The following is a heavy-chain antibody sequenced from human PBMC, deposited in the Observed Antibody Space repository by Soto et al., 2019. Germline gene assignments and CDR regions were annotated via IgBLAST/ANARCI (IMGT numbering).Heavy chain of an antibody. CDR2: IIPIFGTA. D-gene: IGHD1-26*01. CDR3: ARDLIVGATCYYGMDV. Sequence: QVQLVQSGAEVKKPGSSVKVSCKASGGTFSSYAISWVRQAPGQGREWMGGIIPIFGTANYAQKFQGRVTITADESTSQAYMELSRLRSEDTAVYYCARDLIVGATCYYGMDVWGQGTTVTVSS. V-gene: IGHV1-69*01. J-gene: IGHJ6*02. CDR1: GGTFSSYA.